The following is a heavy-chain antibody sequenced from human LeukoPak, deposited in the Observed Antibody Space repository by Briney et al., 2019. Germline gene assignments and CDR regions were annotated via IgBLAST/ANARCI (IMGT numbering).Heavy chain of an antibody. D-gene: IGHD6-19*01. J-gene: IGHJ4*02. V-gene: IGHV3-21*01. CDR1: GFTFSSYS. CDR2: ISSSSSYI. Sequence: PGGSLRLSCAASGFTFSSYSMNWVRQAPGKGLEWVSSISSSSSYIYYADSVKGRFTTPRDNAKNSLYLQMNSLRAEDTAVYYCASIAVAGTLLDYWGQGTLVTVSS. CDR3: ASIAVAGTLLDY.